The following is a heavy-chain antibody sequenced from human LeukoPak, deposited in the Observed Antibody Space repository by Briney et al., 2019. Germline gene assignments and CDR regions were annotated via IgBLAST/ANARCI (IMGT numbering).Heavy chain of an antibody. CDR3: GDRRGDY. CDR1: GFTFSTYG. Sequence: GGSLRLSCAASGFTFSTYGMHWVRQAPGKGLEWVAAIWNDGTNKYYSDSVKGRFTISRDNSKNSLYLQMNSLRAEDTAVYYCGDRRGDYWGQGTLVTVSS. V-gene: IGHV3-33*01. D-gene: IGHD3-10*01. CDR2: IWNDGTNK. J-gene: IGHJ4*02.